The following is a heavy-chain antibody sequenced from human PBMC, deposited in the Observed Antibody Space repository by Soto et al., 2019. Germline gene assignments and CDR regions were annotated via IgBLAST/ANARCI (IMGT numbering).Heavy chain of an antibody. Sequence: GASVKVSCKASGYTFTSYGISWVRQAPGQGLEWMGWISAYNGNTNYAQKLQGRVTMTTDTSTSTAYMELRSLRSDDTAVYYCASYIAAAGNNWFDPWGQGXLVTVYS. D-gene: IGHD6-13*01. CDR2: ISAYNGNT. CDR3: ASYIAAAGNNWFDP. J-gene: IGHJ5*02. V-gene: IGHV1-18*04. CDR1: GYTFTSYG.